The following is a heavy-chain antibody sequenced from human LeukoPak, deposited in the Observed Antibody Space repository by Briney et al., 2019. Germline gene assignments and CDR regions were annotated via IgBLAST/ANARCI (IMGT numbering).Heavy chain of an antibody. CDR1: GFTFSLCA. CDR3: AKEVTGEGWFDP. V-gene: IGHV3-23*01. D-gene: IGHD3-10*01. J-gene: IGHJ5*02. Sequence: GGSLRLSCAASGFTFSLCAMSWVRQAPGKGLEWVSAISGRNGRTYYKDSVKGRFTISRDNSKNTLYLQMNSLRVEDTAVYYCAKEVTGEGWFDPWGQGTLVTVSS. CDR2: ISGRNGRT.